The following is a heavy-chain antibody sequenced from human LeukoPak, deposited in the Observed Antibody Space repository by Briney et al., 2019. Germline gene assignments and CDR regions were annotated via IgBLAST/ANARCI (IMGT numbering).Heavy chain of an antibody. CDR1: GFTFGDHA. J-gene: IGHJ4*02. V-gene: IGHV3-49*04. CDR3: TYDSSGYSYYFDY. D-gene: IGHD3-22*01. Sequence: GRSLRLSCATSGFTFGDHAMNWVRQAPGKGLEWVGFIRSKAYGGTTDYAAYVKGRFTISRDDSKSIAYLQMNSLKTEDTAVYYCTYDSSGYSYYFDYWGQGTLVTVSS. CDR2: IRSKAYGGTT.